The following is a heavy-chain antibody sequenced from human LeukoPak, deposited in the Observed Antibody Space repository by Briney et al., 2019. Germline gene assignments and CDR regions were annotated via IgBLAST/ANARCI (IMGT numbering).Heavy chain of an antibody. CDR2: IYTSGST. Sequence: RPSQTLSLTCTVSGGSISSGSYYWSWIRQPAGKGLEWIGRIYTSGSTNYNPSLKSRVTISVDTSKNQFSLKLSSVTAADTAVYYCARAAVVSGWRNWFDPWGQGTPVTVSS. J-gene: IGHJ5*02. CDR1: GGSISSGSYY. D-gene: IGHD4-23*01. V-gene: IGHV4-61*02. CDR3: ARAAVVSGWRNWFDP.